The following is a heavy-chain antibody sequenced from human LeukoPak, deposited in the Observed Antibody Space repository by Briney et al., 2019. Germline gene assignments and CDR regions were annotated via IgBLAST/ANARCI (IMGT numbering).Heavy chain of an antibody. D-gene: IGHD2-8*01. CDR3: ARDEGLYCTNGVCFGH. Sequence: SETLSRTCTVSGGSISSYYWSWIRQPPGKGLEWIGYIYYSGSTNYNPSLKSRVTISVDTSKNQFSLKLSSVTAADTAVYYCARDEGLYCTNGVCFGHWGQGTLVTVSS. J-gene: IGHJ4*02. CDR2: IYYSGST. CDR1: GGSISSYY. V-gene: IGHV4-59*01.